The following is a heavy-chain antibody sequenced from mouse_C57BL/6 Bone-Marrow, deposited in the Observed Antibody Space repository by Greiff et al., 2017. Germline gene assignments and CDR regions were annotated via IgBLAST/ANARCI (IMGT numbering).Heavy chain of an antibody. J-gene: IGHJ3*01. Sequence: QVQLQQSGAELVRPGASVKMSCKASGYTFTSYNMHWVKQTPRQGLEWIGAIYPGNGDTSYNQKFKGKATLTVDKSSSTAYMQLSSLTSEDSAVYFCARGEITTVVATPAWFAYWGQGTLVTVSA. CDR3: ARGEITTVVATPAWFAY. V-gene: IGHV1-12*01. D-gene: IGHD1-1*01. CDR1: GYTFTSYN. CDR2: IYPGNGDT.